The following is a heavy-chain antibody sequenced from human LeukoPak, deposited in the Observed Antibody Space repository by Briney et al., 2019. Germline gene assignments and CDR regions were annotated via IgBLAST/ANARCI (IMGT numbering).Heavy chain of an antibody. J-gene: IGHJ4*02. D-gene: IGHD2-21*01. CDR1: GFTFSSYG. CDR2: IWYDGSNK. CDR3: ANSLGDGVNGHYYFDY. V-gene: IGHV3-33*06. Sequence: GGSLRLSCAASGFTFSSYGMHWVRQAPGKGLEGVAVIWYDGSNKYYADSVKGRFTISRDNSKNTLHLQMNSLRAEDTAVYYCANSLGDGVNGHYYFDYWGQGTLVTVSS.